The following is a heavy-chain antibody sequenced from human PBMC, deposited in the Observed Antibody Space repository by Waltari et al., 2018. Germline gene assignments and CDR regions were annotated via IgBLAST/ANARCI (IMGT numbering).Heavy chain of an antibody. V-gene: IGHV3-7*01. D-gene: IGHD3-3*01. CDR2: IKEDGSKK. CDR1: GFTFSGNW. CDR3: VRHGFWNFDF. J-gene: IGHJ4*02. Sequence: EVQLVESGGGLVQPGGSLRRSCAGPGFTFSGNWMAWVRRAPGKGLEWVANIKEDGSKKNYVDSVEGRFTISRDNAKNSLYLQMNSLRAEDTALYYCVRHGFWNFDFWGQGTLVTVSS.